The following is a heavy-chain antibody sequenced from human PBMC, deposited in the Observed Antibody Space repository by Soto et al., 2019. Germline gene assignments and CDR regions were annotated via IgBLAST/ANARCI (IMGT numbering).Heavy chain of an antibody. V-gene: IGHV3-23*01. D-gene: IGHD6-13*01. CDR3: AKLIAAAGSKY. J-gene: IGHJ4*02. CDR1: GFTFSSFG. Sequence: GGSLRLSCAASGFTFSSFGMSWVRQAPGKGLEWVSSITTNGGSTYYADSVKGRFTISRDNSKNTLYVQMNSLRAEDTAVYYCAKLIAAAGSKYWGQGTLVTVS. CDR2: ITTNGGST.